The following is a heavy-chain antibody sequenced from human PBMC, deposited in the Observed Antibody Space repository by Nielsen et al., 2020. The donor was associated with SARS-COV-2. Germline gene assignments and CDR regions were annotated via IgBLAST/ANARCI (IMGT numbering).Heavy chain of an antibody. CDR2: IYSGGST. CDR1: EFTFSSYA. CDR3: ARVWYYDSSGYWSAFDI. Sequence: GGSLRLSCVASEFTFSSYAMSWVRQAPGKGLEWVSVIYSGGSTYYADSVKGRFTISRDNSKNTLYLQMNSLRAEDTAVYYCARVWYYDSSGYWSAFDIWGQGTMVTVSS. J-gene: IGHJ3*02. V-gene: IGHV3-53*01. D-gene: IGHD3-22*01.